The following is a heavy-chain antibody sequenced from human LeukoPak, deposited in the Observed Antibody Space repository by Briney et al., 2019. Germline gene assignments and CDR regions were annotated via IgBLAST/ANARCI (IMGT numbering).Heavy chain of an antibody. CDR2: ISNDGGGT. D-gene: IGHD3-16*01. V-gene: IGHV3-23*01. J-gene: IGHJ4*02. Sequence: GGSLRLSCAASGFIFNNYGLIWVRQAPGKGLEWVSAISNDGGGTQYADFVEGRFTISRDNSKNTLFLQMNSLRAEDTAVYYCASWGAGGNSWGQGTLVTVSS. CDR1: GFIFNNYG. CDR3: ASWGAGGNS.